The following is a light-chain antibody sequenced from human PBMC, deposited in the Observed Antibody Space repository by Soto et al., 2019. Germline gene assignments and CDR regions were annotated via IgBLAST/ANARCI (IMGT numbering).Light chain of an antibody. J-gene: IGKJ1*01. V-gene: IGKV3-20*01. Sequence: EIALTQSPGTLSLSPGERATLSCRASQRVASNLAWFQQKPGQAPRLLIYGASSRATGIPDRFSGSGSGTDFTLTISRLEPEDFAVYFCHQYGSSPWTFGQGTKVDIK. CDR2: GAS. CDR1: QRVASN. CDR3: HQYGSSPWT.